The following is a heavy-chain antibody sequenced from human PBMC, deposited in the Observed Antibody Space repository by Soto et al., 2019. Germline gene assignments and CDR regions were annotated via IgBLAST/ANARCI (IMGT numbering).Heavy chain of an antibody. V-gene: IGHV5-51*01. CDR1: VYSVTSSW. CDR3: ARAYSSNYETDHYSYYYMDV. J-gene: IGHJ6*03. Sequence: PRESLKISCKGSVYSVTSSWICWFRQMPRKGLEWMGIIYPGDSDTRYSPSFQGQVTISADKSISTAYLQWSSLKASDTATYHCARAYSSNYETDHYSYYYMDVWGKGTTVTVSS. D-gene: IGHD4-4*01. CDR2: IYPGDSDT.